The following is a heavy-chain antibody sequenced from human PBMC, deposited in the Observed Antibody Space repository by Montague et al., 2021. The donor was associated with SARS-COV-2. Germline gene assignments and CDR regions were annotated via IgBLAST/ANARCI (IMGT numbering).Heavy chain of an antibody. J-gene: IGHJ4*02. CDR3: TRHVHMTWPEPSPGFDX. V-gene: IGHV4-39*01. Sequence: SETRSLTCTVSGDSISSSSYNWGWIRQPPGKGLEWIGSVHYSGRPYYNPSLKSRVTIYVDTSKNQLSLKLSSVTAADTAVYYCTRHVHMTWPEPSPGFDXWGQGTLVTVSS. D-gene: IGHD1-1*01. CDR2: VHYSGRP. CDR1: GDSISSSSYN.